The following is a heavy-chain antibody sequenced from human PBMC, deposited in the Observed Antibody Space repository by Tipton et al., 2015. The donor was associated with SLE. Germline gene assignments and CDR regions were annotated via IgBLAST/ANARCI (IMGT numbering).Heavy chain of an antibody. Sequence: LRLSCAVYGGSFSGYYWSWIRQPPGKGLEWIGEINHSGSTNYNPSLKSRVTISVDTSKNQFSLKLSSVTAADTAVYYCARGGDSGWTPFDYWGQGTLVTVSS. J-gene: IGHJ4*02. CDR3: ARGGDSGWTPFDY. D-gene: IGHD6-19*01. CDR2: INHSGST. V-gene: IGHV4-34*01. CDR1: GGSFSGYY.